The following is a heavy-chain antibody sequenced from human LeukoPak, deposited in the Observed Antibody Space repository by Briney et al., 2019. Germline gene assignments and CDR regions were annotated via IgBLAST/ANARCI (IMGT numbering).Heavy chain of an antibody. Sequence: PGGSLRLSCAASGFTVSSNYMSWVRQAPGKGLEWVSVIYSGGSTYYADSVKGRFTISRDNSKNTLYLQMNSLRAEDTAVYYCARCWLYCSGGSCYLDAFDIWGQGTMVTASS. D-gene: IGHD2-15*01. V-gene: IGHV3-53*01. CDR3: ARCWLYCSGGSCYLDAFDI. CDR2: IYSGGST. CDR1: GFTVSSNY. J-gene: IGHJ3*02.